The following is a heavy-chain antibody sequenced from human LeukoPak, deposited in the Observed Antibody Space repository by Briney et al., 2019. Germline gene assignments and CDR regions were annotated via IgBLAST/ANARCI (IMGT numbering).Heavy chain of an antibody. D-gene: IGHD4-11*01. CDR3: ARYDYSNYFFDY. J-gene: IGHJ4*02. V-gene: IGHV4-59*01. CDR2: IYYSGST. Sequence: TSETLSLTCTVSGGSISSYYWSWIRQPPGKGLEWIGYIYYSGSTNYNPSLKSRVTISVDTSKNQFSLKLSSVTAADTAVYYCARYDYSNYFFDYWGQGTLVTVSS. CDR1: GGSISSYY.